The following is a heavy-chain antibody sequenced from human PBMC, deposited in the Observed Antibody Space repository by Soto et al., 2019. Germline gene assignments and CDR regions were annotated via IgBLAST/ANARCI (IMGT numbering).Heavy chain of an antibody. CDR2: IYYSGST. CDR3: ARGHYDSSGYYYRPPPQFDY. J-gene: IGHJ4*02. V-gene: IGHV4-31*03. Sequence: PSETLCLTCTVAGGSISNGGCYRSCLHQHPGKGLEWIGYIYYSGSTYYNPSLKSRVTISVDRSKNQFSLKLSSVTAADTAVYYCARGHYDSSGYYYRPPPQFDYWGQGTLVTVSS. D-gene: IGHD3-22*01. CDR1: GGSISNGGCY.